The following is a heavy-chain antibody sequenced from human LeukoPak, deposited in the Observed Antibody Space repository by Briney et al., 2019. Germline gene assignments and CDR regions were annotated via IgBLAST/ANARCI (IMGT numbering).Heavy chain of an antibody. D-gene: IGHD6-19*01. V-gene: IGHV3-64*01. Sequence: GGSLRLCCAASGFTFSSYVMHWVRQAPGKGLEYVSAISSNGDSTYYANSVKGRFTISRDNSKNTLYLQMGSLRAEDMAVYYCARGHHSSGWYANDYWGQGTLVTVSS. J-gene: IGHJ4*02. CDR3: ARGHHSSGWYANDY. CDR2: ISSNGDST. CDR1: GFTFSSYV.